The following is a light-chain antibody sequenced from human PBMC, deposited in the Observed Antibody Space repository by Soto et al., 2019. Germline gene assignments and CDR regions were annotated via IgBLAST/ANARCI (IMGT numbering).Light chain of an antibody. CDR2: GAS. CDR3: QQYGSSALT. J-gene: IGKJ4*01. Sequence: EIVLTQSPGTLSLSPGERATLSCRASQSVSSSYLAWYQQKPGQAPRRLIYGASSRATGIPDRFSGSGSGTDFTLTISRLEPEEFVVYYCQQYGSSALTFGGGTKVEIK. V-gene: IGKV3-20*01. CDR1: QSVSSSY.